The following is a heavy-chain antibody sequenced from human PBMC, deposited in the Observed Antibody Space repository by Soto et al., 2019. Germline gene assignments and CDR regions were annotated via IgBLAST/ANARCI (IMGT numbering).Heavy chain of an antibody. CDR3: AKGAAGATQHYYYGMDV. V-gene: IGHV3-9*01. CDR1: GFTFDDYA. CDR2: ISWNSGSI. D-gene: IGHD1-26*01. Sequence: GGSLRLSCAASGFTFDDYAMHWVRQAPGKGLEWVSGISWNSGSIGYADSVKGRFTISRDNAKNSLYLQMNSLRAEDTALYYCAKGAAGATQHYYYGMDVWGQGTTVTVSS. J-gene: IGHJ6*02.